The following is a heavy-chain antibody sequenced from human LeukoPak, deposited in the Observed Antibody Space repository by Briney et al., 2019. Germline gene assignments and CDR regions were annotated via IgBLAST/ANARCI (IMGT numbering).Heavy chain of an antibody. Sequence: ASVKVSCKASGYTFTNYGISWVRQAPGQGLEWMGIINPSGGSTNYAQKFQERVTITRDMSTSTAYMELSSLRSEDTAVYYCAAVVSGNHAGAWGQGTLVTVSS. J-gene: IGHJ4*02. V-gene: IGHV1-46*01. CDR3: AAVVSGNHAGA. D-gene: IGHD3-16*01. CDR2: INPSGGST. CDR1: GYTFTNYG.